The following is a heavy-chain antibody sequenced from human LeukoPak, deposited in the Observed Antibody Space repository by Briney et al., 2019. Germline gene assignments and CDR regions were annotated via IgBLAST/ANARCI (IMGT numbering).Heavy chain of an antibody. CDR2: IYYSGST. CDR3: ARDARVQKWFGELLKTTTYYFDY. D-gene: IGHD3-10*01. V-gene: IGHV4-4*02. Sequence: SETLSLTCAVSGVSISSNNWWNWVRQPPGKGLEWIGYIYYSGSTYYNPSLKSRVSISVDTSKNQFSLKLSSVTAADTAVYYCARDARVQKWFGELLKTTTYYFDYWGQGTLVTVSS. J-gene: IGHJ4*02. CDR1: GVSISSNNW.